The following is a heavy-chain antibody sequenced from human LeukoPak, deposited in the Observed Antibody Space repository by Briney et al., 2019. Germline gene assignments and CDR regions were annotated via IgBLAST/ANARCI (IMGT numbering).Heavy chain of an antibody. CDR3: AIVWFGELLPFDY. J-gene: IGHJ4*02. V-gene: IGHV1-2*02. CDR1: GYTFTGYY. Sequence: WASVKVSCKASGYTFTGYYMHWVRQAPGQGLEWMGWINPNSGGTNYAQKFQGRVTMTRDTSISTAYMELSRLRSDDTAVYYCAIVWFGELLPFDYWGQGTLVTVSS. CDR2: INPNSGGT. D-gene: IGHD3-10*01.